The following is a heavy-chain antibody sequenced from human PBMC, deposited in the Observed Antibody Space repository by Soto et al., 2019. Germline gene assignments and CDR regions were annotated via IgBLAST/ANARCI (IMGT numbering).Heavy chain of an antibody. D-gene: IGHD4-4*01. CDR1: GFTFQNHA. CDR3: ATSTSVTFDS. J-gene: IGHJ4*02. CDR2: IAYDGRTK. Sequence: QVQLMESGGGVVQPGKSLRLSCVASGFTFQNHAMYWIRQAPGKGLEWVALIAYDGRTKYSDAVRGRFAVSRDNSKSTQYLQMYSLRPENTAVYYCATSTSVTFDSWGQGALVIVSS. V-gene: IGHV3-30*09.